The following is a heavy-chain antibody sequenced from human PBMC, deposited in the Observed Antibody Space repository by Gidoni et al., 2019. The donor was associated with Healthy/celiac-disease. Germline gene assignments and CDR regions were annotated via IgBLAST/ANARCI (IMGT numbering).Heavy chain of an antibody. CDR2: ISYDGSNK. V-gene: IGHV3-30*18. CDR1: GFTFSSYG. CDR3: AKDAEYSSSSFDY. Sequence: QVQLVESGGGVVQPGRSLRLSCAASGFTFSSYGMHWVRQAPGKGLEWVAVISYDGSNKYYADSVKGRFTISRDNSKNTLYLQMNSLRAEDTAVYYCAKDAEYSSSSFDYWGQGTLVTVSS. J-gene: IGHJ4*02. D-gene: IGHD6-6*01.